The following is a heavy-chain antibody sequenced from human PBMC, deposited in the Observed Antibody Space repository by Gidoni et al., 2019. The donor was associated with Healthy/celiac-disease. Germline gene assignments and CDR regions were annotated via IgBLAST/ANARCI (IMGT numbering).Heavy chain of an antibody. J-gene: IGHJ4*02. V-gene: IGHV3-23*01. D-gene: IGHD2-21*02. CDR1: GSTFSSYA. CDR2: IICSGGST. Sequence: EVQLLESGGGLVQPGGSLRLSCAASGSTFSSYALSWVRQAPGKGLEWVSAIICSGGSTYYADSVKGRFTISRDNSKNTLYLQMNSLRAEDTAVYYCATMDIVVVTGYDYWGQGTLVTVSS. CDR3: ATMDIVVVTGYDY.